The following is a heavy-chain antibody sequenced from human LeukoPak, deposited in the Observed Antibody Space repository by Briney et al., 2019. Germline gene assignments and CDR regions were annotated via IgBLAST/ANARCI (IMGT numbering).Heavy chain of an antibody. V-gene: IGHV4-59*12. CDR2: IYYSGTT. CDR1: GDSINNYY. CDR3: ARSSIKYFAVVTRGAFDY. Sequence: SETLSLTCTVSGDSINNYYWSWIRQPPGKGLEWIGYIYYSGTTNYNPSLKSRVSISVDTSKKQFSLKLSSVTAADTAVYYCARSSIKYFAVVTRGAFDYWGQGTLVTVSS. J-gene: IGHJ4*02. D-gene: IGHD4-23*01.